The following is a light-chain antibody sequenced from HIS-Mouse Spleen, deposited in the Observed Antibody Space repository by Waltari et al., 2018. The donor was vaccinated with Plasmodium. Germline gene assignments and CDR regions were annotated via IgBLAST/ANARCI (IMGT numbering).Light chain of an antibody. CDR2: GKN. CDR3: NSRDSSGNHLV. CDR1: SLRRYY. J-gene: IGLJ2*01. V-gene: IGLV3-19*01. Sequence: SSELTQDPAVSVALGQTVRITCQGDSLRRYYASWYQQKPGQAPVLVICGKNNRPAGIPERFAGSRSGDTASLTITGAHAEDDADYCCNSRDSSGNHLVFGGGTKLTVL.